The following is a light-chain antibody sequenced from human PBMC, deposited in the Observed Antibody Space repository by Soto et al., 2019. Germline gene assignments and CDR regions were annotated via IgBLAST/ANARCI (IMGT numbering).Light chain of an antibody. J-gene: IGKJ1*01. CDR2: DAS. CDR1: QRIMTN. V-gene: IGKV3-15*01. CDR3: QQYSDWPPRT. Sequence: EILMTQSPATLSASPGERVALSCRASQRIMTNLAWYQQTPGQAPRLLIYDASTRAPGIPARFSGRGSGTEFTLTISSLQSEDFAVYYCQQYSDWPPRTFGLGTKVE.